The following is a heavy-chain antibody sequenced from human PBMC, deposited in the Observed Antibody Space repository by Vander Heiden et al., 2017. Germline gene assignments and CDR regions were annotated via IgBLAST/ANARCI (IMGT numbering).Heavy chain of an antibody. D-gene: IGHD1-26*01. CDR1: GFTFSSYA. J-gene: IGHJ6*02. V-gene: IGHV3-23*01. CDR3: ATQELLSSFYYYYGMDV. Sequence: EVQLLESGGGLVQPGGSLRLSCAASGFTFSSYAMSWVRQGPGKGLEWVSAISGSGGSTYYADSVKGRFTISRDNSKNTLYLQMNSLRAEDTAVYYCATQELLSSFYYYYGMDVWGQGTTVTVSS. CDR2: ISGSGGST.